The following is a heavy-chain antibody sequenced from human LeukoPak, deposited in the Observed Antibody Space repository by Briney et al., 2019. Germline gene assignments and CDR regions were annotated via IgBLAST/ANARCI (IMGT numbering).Heavy chain of an antibody. CDR1: GFTFSSYG. CDR2: IRYDGSNK. CDR3: AKDIIAAAGSLDY. Sequence: PGGSLRLSCAASGFTFSSYGMHWVRQAPGKGLEWVAFIRYDGSNKYYADSVKGRFTISRDNSKNTLYLQMNSLRAEDTAVYYCAKDIIAAAGSLDYWGQGTLVTVSS. V-gene: IGHV3-30*02. J-gene: IGHJ4*02. D-gene: IGHD6-13*01.